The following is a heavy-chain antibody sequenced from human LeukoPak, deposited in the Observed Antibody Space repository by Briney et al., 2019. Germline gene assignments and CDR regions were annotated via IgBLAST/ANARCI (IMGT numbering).Heavy chain of an antibody. CDR1: GFTFSSYG. J-gene: IGHJ4*02. CDR2: ISGSGHRT. V-gene: IGHV3-23*01. D-gene: IGHD4/OR15-4a*01. CDR3: ARRAGAYSHPYDY. Sequence: GGSLRLSCAASGFTFSSYGVSWVRQAPGKGLEWVSGISGSGHRTYYADSVKGRFIISRDNSKSTLYLQMNSLRAEDTAVYYCARRAGAYSHPYDYWGQGTLVTVSS.